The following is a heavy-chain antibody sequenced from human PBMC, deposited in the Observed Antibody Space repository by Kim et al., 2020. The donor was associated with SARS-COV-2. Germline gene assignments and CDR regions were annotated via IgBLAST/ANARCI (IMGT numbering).Heavy chain of an antibody. Sequence: SETLSLTCTVSGGSISSSSYYWGWIRQPPGKGLEWIGSIYYSGSTYYNPSLKSRVTISVDTSKNQFSLKLSSVTAADTAVYYCARLVVGATQAFDYWGQGTLFTVSS. CDR3: ARLVVGATQAFDY. V-gene: IGHV4-39*01. J-gene: IGHJ4*02. CDR2: IYYSGST. D-gene: IGHD1-26*01. CDR1: GGSISSSSYY.